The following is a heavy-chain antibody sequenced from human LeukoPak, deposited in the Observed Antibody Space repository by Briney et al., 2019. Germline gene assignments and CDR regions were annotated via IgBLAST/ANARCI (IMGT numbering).Heavy chain of an antibody. J-gene: IGHJ4*02. CDR3: ARQGYGGNYDFDY. CDR1: GGSISSSSYY. V-gene: IGHV4-39*01. Sequence: PSETLSLTCTVSGGSISSSSYYWGWIRQPPGKGLEWIGSIYYSGSTYYNPSLKSRVTISVDTFKNQSSLKLSSVTAADAAVYYCARQGYGGNYDFDYWGQGTLVTVSS. CDR2: IYYSGST. D-gene: IGHD4-23*01.